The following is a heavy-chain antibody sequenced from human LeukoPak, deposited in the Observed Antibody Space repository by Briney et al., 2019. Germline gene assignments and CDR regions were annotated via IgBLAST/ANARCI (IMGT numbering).Heavy chain of an antibody. CDR2: ITPYNGNT. D-gene: IGHD2-2*01. J-gene: IGHJ4*01. V-gene: IGHV1-18*01. CDR3: PRLNTAAIFLDY. CDR1: GYTFSSYD. Sequence: ASVKVSCTASGYTFSSYDITWVRQAPGQGLDWMGWITPYNGNTDYAQKVQGRVTMTADTSTSTVYMELRSLISDDTAVYYGPRLNTAAIFLDYSGEESLVTVSS.